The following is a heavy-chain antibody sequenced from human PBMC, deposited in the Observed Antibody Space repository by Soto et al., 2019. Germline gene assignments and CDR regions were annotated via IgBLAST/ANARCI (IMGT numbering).Heavy chain of an antibody. J-gene: IGHJ3*02. D-gene: IGHD6-13*01. CDR2: ISSSSSYI. CDR1: GFTFSSYS. V-gene: IGHV3-21*01. Sequence: GGSLRLSCAASGFTFSSYSMNWVRQAPGKGLEWVSSISSSSSYIYYADSVKGRFTISRDNAKNSLYLQMNSLRAEDTAVYYCARGIRKGSSWYFDIWGQGTMVTVSS. CDR3: ARGIRKGSSWYFDI.